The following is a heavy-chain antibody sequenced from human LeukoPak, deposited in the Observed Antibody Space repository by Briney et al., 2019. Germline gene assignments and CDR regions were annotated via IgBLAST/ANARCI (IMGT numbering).Heavy chain of an antibody. CDR3: ARGGFGSSTWYFEVDP. Sequence: SETLSLTCTVSGGSISSGGYYWRWIRQHPGKGLEWIGYIYYSGSTYYNPSLKSRVTISVDTSKNQFSLKLSSVTAADTAVYYWARGGFGSSTWYFEVDPWGQGTLVTVSS. CDR1: GGSISSGGYY. V-gene: IGHV4-31*03. J-gene: IGHJ5*02. D-gene: IGHD6-13*01. CDR2: IYYSGST.